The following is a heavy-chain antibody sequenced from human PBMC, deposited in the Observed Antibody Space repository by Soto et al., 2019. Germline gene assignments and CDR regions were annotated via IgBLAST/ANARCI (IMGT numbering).Heavy chain of an antibody. J-gene: IGHJ6*02. D-gene: IGHD1-1*01. CDR1: GYSFTSYW. CDR3: ASHPSGQSGTTGGTYYYYGMDV. Sequence: GESLKISCKGSGYSFTSYWISWVRQMPGKGLEWMGRIDPSDSYTNYSPSFQGHVTISADKSISTAYLQWSSLKASDTAMYYCASHPSGQSGTTGGTYYYYGMDVWGQGTTVTVSS. V-gene: IGHV5-10-1*01. CDR2: IDPSDSYT.